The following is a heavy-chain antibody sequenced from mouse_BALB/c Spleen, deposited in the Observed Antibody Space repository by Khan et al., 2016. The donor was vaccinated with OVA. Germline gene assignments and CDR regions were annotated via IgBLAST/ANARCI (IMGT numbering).Heavy chain of an antibody. J-gene: IGHJ2*01. V-gene: IGHV3-2*02. Sequence: EVQLQESGPGLVKPSQSLSFTCTVTGYSITSDYAWNWIRQFPGNKLEWMGYISYSGSTSYNPSLKSRISITRDTSKNQFFLQLNSVTTEDTATYYCARSIMANWGQGTTLTVSS. CDR1: GYSITSDYA. CDR2: ISYSGST. CDR3: ARSIMAN.